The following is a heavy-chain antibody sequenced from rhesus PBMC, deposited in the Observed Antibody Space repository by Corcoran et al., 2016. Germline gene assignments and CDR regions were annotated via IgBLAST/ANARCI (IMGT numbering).Heavy chain of an antibody. Sequence: QVKLQQWGEGLVKPSETLSLTCAVYGGSISGYYWSWIRQPPGKGLEWIGNIDGSGATNTYNPSRKKRVTISKDTSKNQFSLKLSSVTAADTAVYYCARAGGSGWSLDYWGQGVLVTVSS. D-gene: IGHD6S26*01. CDR2: IDGSGATN. CDR1: GGSISGYY. J-gene: IGHJ4*01. CDR3: ARAGGSGWSLDY. V-gene: IGHV4-73*01.